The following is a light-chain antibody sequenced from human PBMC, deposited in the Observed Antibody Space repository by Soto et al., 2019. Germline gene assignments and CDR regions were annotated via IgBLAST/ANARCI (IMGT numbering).Light chain of an antibody. CDR2: GAA. CDR1: QIVSSSY. J-gene: IGKJ1*01. CDR3: QLYGSSPPWT. V-gene: IGKV3-20*01. Sequence: NVFTQSPFSLSLSTGERAALSCGASQIVSSSYLAWYQQKPGQAPRLLIYGAASRATGIPDRFSGSGSGTDFTLTVSRLEPEDFAVYYCQLYGSSPPWTFGQGTEVDI.